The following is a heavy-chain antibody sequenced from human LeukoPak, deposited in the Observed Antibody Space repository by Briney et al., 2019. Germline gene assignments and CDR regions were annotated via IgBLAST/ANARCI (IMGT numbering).Heavy chain of an antibody. CDR2: INSGGST. D-gene: IGHD1-26*01. CDR3: AKYTTPSGSYYGNDY. Sequence: GGSLRLSCAASGFTVSSDFMSWVRQAPGKGLEWVALINSGGSTYYADSVKGRFTISRDNSKNTLNFQMNNLRAEDTAVYYCAKYTTPSGSYYGNDYWGQGTLVTVSS. V-gene: IGHV3-53*01. CDR1: GFTVSSDF. J-gene: IGHJ4*02.